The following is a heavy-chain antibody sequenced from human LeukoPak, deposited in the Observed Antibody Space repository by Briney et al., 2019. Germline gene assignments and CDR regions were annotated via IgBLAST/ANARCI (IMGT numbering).Heavy chain of an antibody. J-gene: IGHJ4*02. CDR3: AREGVGYCSSTSCFNDY. D-gene: IGHD2-2*01. CDR2: INPNSGGT. CDR1: GYTFTSYG. V-gene: IGHV1-2*02. Sequence: ASVKVSCKASGYTFTSYGISWVRQAPGQGLEWMGWINPNSGGTNYAQKFQGRVTMTRDTSISTAYMELSRLRSDDTAVYYCAREGVGYCSSTSCFNDYWGQGTLVTVSS.